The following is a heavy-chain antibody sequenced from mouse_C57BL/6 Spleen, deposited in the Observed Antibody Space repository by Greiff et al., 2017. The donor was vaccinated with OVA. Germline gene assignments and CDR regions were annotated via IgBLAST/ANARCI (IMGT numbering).Heavy chain of an antibody. J-gene: IGHJ3*01. CDR3: ARSGGNYLFAY. CDR2: INPGSGGT. D-gene: IGHD2-1*01. Sequence: QVQLQQSGAELVRPGTSAKVSCKASGYAFTNYLIEWVKQRPGQGLEWIGVINPGSGGTNYNEKFKGKATLTADKSSSTAYMQLSSLTSEDSAVYFCARSGGNYLFAYWGQGTLVTVSA. V-gene: IGHV1-54*01. CDR1: GYAFTNYL.